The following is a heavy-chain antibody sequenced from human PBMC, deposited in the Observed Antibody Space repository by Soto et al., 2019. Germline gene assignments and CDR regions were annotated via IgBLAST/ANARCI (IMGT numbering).Heavy chain of an antibody. CDR2: ISGSGGST. CDR1: GITFSSYA. CDR3: AKHRFGELYHFDY. Sequence: EVQLLESGGGLVQPGGSLRLSCAASGITFSSYAMSWVRQAPGKGLEWVSAISGSGGSTYYADSVKGRFTISRDNSKNTLYLQMNSLRAEDTAVYYCAKHRFGELYHFDYWGQGTLVTVSS. D-gene: IGHD3-10*01. V-gene: IGHV3-23*01. J-gene: IGHJ4*02.